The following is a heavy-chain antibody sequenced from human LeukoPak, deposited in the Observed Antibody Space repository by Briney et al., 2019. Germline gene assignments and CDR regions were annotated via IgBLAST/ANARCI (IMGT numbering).Heavy chain of an antibody. Sequence: SETLSLTCTVSGGSISSYYWNWIRQPAGKGLEWIGRIYTSGSTNYNPSLKSRVTMTVGTSKNQFSLKLSSVTAADTAVYYCASAIAAAGRGFDYWGQGTLVTVSS. CDR3: ASAIAAAGRGFDY. D-gene: IGHD6-13*01. V-gene: IGHV4-4*07. CDR1: GGSISSYY. CDR2: IYTSGST. J-gene: IGHJ4*02.